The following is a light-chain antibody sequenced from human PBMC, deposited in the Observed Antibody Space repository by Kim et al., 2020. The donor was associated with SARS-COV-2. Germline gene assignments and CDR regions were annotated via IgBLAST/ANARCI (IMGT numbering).Light chain of an antibody. CDR1: QSVSSSF. J-gene: IGKJ4*01. CDR3: QQYGRSPPT. CDR2: GAS. V-gene: IGKV3-20*01. Sequence: ENVLTQSPGTLSLSPGERATLSCRASQSVSSSFLAWYQQKPGQAPRLLIYGASSRATGIPDRFSGSGSGTDFTLTISRLEPEDFAVYFCQQYGRSPPTFGVGTKVDIK.